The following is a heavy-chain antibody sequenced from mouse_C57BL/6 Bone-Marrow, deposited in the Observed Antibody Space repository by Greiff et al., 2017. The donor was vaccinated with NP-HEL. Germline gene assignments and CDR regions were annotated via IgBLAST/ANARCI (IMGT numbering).Heavy chain of an antibody. J-gene: IGHJ1*03. CDR3: ARNYYGSSYDWYFDV. CDR1: GFTFTDYY. Sequence: EVNLVESGGGLVQPGGSLSLSCAASGFTFTDYYMSWVRQPPGKALEWLGFIRNKANGYTTEYSASVKGRFTISRDNSQSILYLQMNALRAEDSATYYCARNYYGSSYDWYFDVWGTGTTVTVSS. V-gene: IGHV7-3*01. CDR2: IRNKANGYTT. D-gene: IGHD1-1*01.